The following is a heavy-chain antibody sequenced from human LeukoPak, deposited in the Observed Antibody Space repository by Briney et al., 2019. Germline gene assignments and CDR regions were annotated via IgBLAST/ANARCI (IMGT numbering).Heavy chain of an antibody. CDR1: GGSISSYY. Sequence: SETLSLTCTVSGGSISSYYWSWIRQPPGKGLEWIGYISYSGSTTYNPSLRSRVTISIDTSKNQFSLKLSSVTAADTAVYYCARLRGYSDSTGYYHDFWGQGTLVTVSS. J-gene: IGHJ4*02. CDR3: ARLRGYSDSTGYYHDF. CDR2: ISYSGST. D-gene: IGHD3-22*01. V-gene: IGHV4-59*01.